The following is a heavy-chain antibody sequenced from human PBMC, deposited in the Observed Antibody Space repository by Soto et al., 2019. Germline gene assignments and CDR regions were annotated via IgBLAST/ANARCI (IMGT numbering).Heavy chain of an antibody. CDR1: GYSFTSYW. V-gene: IGHV5-51*01. Sequence: GESLKISCKGSGYSFTSYWIGWVRQMPGKSLEWMGIIYPGDSNTRYSPSLQGQVTISVDKSISTAYLQWSSLKATDTAMYYCARHAYDFWSGHPNPRYYYGMDVWGQGTTVTAP. J-gene: IGHJ6*02. CDR3: ARHAYDFWSGHPNPRYYYGMDV. D-gene: IGHD3-3*01. CDR2: IYPGDSNT.